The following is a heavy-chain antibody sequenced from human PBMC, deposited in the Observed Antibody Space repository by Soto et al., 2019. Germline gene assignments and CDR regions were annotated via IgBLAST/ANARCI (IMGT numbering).Heavy chain of an antibody. D-gene: IGHD1-1*01. V-gene: IGHV1-18*01. Sequence: TSVKVSCEACGDTFTIYGISGVRQAPGQGLEWMGWISAYNGNTNYAQKLQGRVTMTTDTSTSTAYMELRSLRSDDTAVYYCARVDWNDYGYWGQGTLVTVSS. CDR3: ARVDWNDYGY. CDR1: GDTFTIYG. CDR2: ISAYNGNT. J-gene: IGHJ4*02.